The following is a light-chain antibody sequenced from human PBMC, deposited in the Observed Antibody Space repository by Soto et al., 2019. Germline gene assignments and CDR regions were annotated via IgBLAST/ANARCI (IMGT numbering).Light chain of an antibody. V-gene: IGKV4-1*01. CDR1: KSVLYTAINKHY. J-gene: IGKJ5*01. Sequence: DTVMTQSPDSPTVSLGERATINSKSSKSVLYTAINKHYLGWYQKKPGQPPKLXXYWASTRESGVPDRFSGSGSGADLTLTISRLEPEDLAVYYCQQRSNWPPITFGQGTRLEIK. CDR2: WAS. CDR3: QQRSNWPPIT.